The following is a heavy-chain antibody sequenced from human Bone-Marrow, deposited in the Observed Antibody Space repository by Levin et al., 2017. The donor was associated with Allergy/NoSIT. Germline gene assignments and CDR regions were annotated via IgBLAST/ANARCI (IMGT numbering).Heavy chain of an antibody. CDR1: GYTFTSYD. D-gene: IGHD6-13*01. J-gene: IGHJ6*03. V-gene: IGHV1-8*01. Sequence: ASVKVSCKASGYTFTSYDINWVRQATGQGLEWMGWMNPNSGNTGYAQKFQGRVTMTRNTSISTAYMELSSLRSEDTAVYYCARDHRYSSSWYVQPGDYYYYMDVWGKGTTVTVSS. CDR3: ARDHRYSSSWYVQPGDYYYYMDV. CDR2: MNPNSGNT.